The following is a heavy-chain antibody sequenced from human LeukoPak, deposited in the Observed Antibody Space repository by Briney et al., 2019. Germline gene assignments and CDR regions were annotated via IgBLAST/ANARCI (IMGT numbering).Heavy chain of an antibody. D-gene: IGHD1-20*01. J-gene: IGHJ5*02. CDR2: INHSGST. CDR1: GGSFSGYY. CDR3: ARRYNSNNWFDP. Sequence: SETLSLTCAVYGGSFSGYYWSWIRQPPGKGLEWIGEINHSGSTNYNPSLKSRVTISIDTSKNQFSLKLSPVTAADTAVYYCARRYNSNNWFDPWGQGTLVTVSS. V-gene: IGHV4-34*01.